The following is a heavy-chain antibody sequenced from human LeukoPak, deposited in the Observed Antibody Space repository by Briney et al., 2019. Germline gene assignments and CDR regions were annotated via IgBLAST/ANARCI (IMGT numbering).Heavy chain of an antibody. V-gene: IGHV3-21*01. CDR3: ARDRYRGYSYGCNHDAFDI. D-gene: IGHD5-18*01. CDR1: GFTFSSYG. J-gene: IGHJ3*02. Sequence: GGSLRLSCAASGFTFSSYGMHWVRQAPGKGLEWVSSISSSSSYIYYADSVKGRFTISRDNAKNSLYLQMNSLRAEDTAVYYCARDRYRGYSYGCNHDAFDIWGQGTMVTVSS. CDR2: ISSSSSYI.